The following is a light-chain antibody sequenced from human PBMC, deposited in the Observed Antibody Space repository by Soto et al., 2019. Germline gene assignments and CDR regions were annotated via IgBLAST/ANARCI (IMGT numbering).Light chain of an antibody. CDR3: QQYDSYPLA. Sequence: DLQMTQSPSTLSASVGDRVTITCRASQSISNWLAWYQQKPGKAPKYLIYKASNLQSGVPSRFSGSGSGTEFTLTISSLQPDDFATYYCQQYDSYPLAFGGGTRVDIK. V-gene: IGKV1-5*03. CDR1: QSISNW. CDR2: KAS. J-gene: IGKJ4*01.